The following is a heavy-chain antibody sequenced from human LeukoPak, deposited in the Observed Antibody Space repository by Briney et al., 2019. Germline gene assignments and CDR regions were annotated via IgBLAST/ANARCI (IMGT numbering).Heavy chain of an antibody. CDR3: ARGSRRIAAAGTVWFDP. V-gene: IGHV1-2*02. D-gene: IGHD6-13*01. J-gene: IGHJ5*02. Sequence: ASVKVSCKASGYTFTGYYMHWVRHAPGQGLEWMGWINPNSGGTNYAQKFQGRVTMTRDTSISTAYMELSRLRSDDTAVYYCARGSRRIAAAGTVWFDPWGQGTLVTVSS. CDR2: INPNSGGT. CDR1: GYTFTGYY.